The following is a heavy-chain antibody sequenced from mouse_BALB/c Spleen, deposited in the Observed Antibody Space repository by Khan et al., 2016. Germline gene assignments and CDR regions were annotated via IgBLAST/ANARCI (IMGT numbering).Heavy chain of an antibody. Sequence: DVQLLETGGGLVQPGGSRGLSCEGSGFTFNGFWMGWVRQTPGKTLEWIGDINSDGSAINYAPSIKARVTIFRDNDKSNLYLQMRNVGFEDIAMIFCMRFSGDCFDYWGQGTTLTVSS. CDR3: MRFSGDCFDY. J-gene: IGHJ2*01. V-gene: IGHV11-2*02. CDR2: INSDGSAI. CDR1: GFTFNGFW. D-gene: IGHD3-1*01.